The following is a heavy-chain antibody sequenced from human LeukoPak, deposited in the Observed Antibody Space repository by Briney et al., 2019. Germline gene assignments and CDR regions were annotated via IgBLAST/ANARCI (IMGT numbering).Heavy chain of an antibody. D-gene: IGHD2-2*01. Sequence: GGSLRLSCAASGSTFSSYCMCWVRQAPGKGLEWVANIKQDGSEKYYVYSVKGRFTISRDNATNSLYMQMNSLRAEDTAVYYCAAGGYCSSTSCYYFDYWGQGTLVTVSS. CDR2: IKQDGSEK. CDR1: GSTFSSYC. CDR3: AAGGYCSSTSCYYFDY. J-gene: IGHJ4*02. V-gene: IGHV3-7*01.